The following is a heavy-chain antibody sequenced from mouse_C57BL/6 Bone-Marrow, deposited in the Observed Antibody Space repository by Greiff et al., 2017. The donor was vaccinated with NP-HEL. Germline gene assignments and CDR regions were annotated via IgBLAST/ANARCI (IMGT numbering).Heavy chain of an antibody. CDR3: ARRYYGNYYARDY. J-gene: IGHJ4*01. CDR1: GFNIKNTY. Sequence: VQLQQSVAELVRPGASVKLSCTASGFNIKNTYMHWVKQRPEQGLEWIGRIDPANGNTKYAPKFQGKATITADTSSNTAYLQRSSLTSEDTAIYYCARRYYGNYYARDYWGQGTSVTVSS. CDR2: IDPANGNT. V-gene: IGHV14-3*01. D-gene: IGHD1-1*01.